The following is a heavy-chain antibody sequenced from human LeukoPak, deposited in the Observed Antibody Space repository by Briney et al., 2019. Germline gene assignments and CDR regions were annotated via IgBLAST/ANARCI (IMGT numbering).Heavy chain of an antibody. CDR3: RGRLYSSSAGNVY. CDR2: INHSGST. D-gene: IGHD6-6*01. J-gene: IGHJ4*02. V-gene: IGHV4-34*01. Sequence: SETLSLTCAVYGGSFSGYYWSWIRQPPGKGLEWIGEINHSGSTNYNPSLKSRGTISVGTSNKQFSLKLSTVTAADAAVFSCRGRLYSSSAGNVYWGQGTLVTVSS. CDR1: GGSFSGYY.